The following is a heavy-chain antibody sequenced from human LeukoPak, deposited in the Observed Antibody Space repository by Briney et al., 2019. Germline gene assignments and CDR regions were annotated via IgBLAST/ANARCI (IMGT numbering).Heavy chain of an antibody. CDR3: ARLKIDGTHFDY. Sequence: GGSLRLSCAASGFTFSSYAMSWVRQAPGKGLEWVSAISGSGGSTYYADSVKGRFTISRDNSKNTLYLQMNSLRAEDTAVYYCARLKIDGTHFDYWGQGTLVTVSS. V-gene: IGHV3-23*01. D-gene: IGHD3-9*01. CDR2: ISGSGGST. J-gene: IGHJ4*02. CDR1: GFTFSSYA.